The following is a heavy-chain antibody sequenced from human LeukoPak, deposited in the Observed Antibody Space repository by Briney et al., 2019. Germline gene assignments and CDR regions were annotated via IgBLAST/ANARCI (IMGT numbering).Heavy chain of an antibody. CDR2: IWYDGSNK. J-gene: IGHJ4*02. D-gene: IGHD3-22*01. CDR1: GFTFSSYG. V-gene: IGHV3-33*01. CDR3: ARDESYYDSSGYNY. Sequence: GGSLRLSCAASGFTFSSYGMQWVRQAPGEGLEWVAVIWYDGSNKYYADSVKGRFTISRDNSKNTLYLQMNSLRAEDTAVYYCARDESYYDSSGYNYWGQGTLVTVSS.